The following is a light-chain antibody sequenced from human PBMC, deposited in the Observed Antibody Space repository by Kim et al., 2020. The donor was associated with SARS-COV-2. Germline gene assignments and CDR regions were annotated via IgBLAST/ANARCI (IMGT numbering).Light chain of an antibody. CDR1: QSVASPY. J-gene: IGKJ1*01. CDR3: QPFGSTPQT. Sequence: ETVLTQSPGTLSLSPGERATLSCRASQSVASPYLAWYQQKPGQAPRLVMQGASSRATGIPDRFSGSGSGTDFTLTIDGLEPEDFAVYFCQPFGSTPQTFGQGTKVDIK. V-gene: IGKV3-20*01. CDR2: GAS.